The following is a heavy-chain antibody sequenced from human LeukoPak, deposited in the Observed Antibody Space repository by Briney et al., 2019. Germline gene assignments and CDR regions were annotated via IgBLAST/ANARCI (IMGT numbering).Heavy chain of an antibody. J-gene: IGHJ4*02. D-gene: IGHD3-3*01. V-gene: IGHV3-23*01. Sequence: GGSLRVSCAASGFTFSSYAMSWVRQAPGKGLEWVSAISGSGAITYYADSVKGRFTISRDNSKNTLYLQMNSLRAEDTAVYYCAKNRGITIGVLTGWGQGTLVTVSS. CDR2: ISGSGAIT. CDR1: GFTFSSYA. CDR3: AKNRGITIGVLTG.